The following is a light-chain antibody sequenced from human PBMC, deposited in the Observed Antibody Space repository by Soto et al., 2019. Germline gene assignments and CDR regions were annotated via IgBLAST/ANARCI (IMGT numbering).Light chain of an antibody. J-gene: IGKJ1*01. CDR3: QQYNTYST. Sequence: DIQMTQSPSTLSASVGDRVTITCRASQSISSWLAWYQQKPGKAPKVLIYDASSLESGVPSRFSGSGSGTEFPLTISSLQPDDFATYYCQQYNTYSTFGQGTKVDI. V-gene: IGKV1-5*01. CDR2: DAS. CDR1: QSISSW.